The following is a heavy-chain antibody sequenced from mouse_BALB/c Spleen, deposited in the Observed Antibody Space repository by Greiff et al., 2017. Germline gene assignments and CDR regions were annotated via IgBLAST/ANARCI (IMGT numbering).Heavy chain of an antibody. CDR3: ARDTPFYGSFAY. Sequence: EVKLVESGGGLVQPGGSLRLSCATSGFTFTDYYMSWVRQPPGKALEWLGFIRNKANGYTTEYSASVKGRFTISRDNSQSILYLQMNTLRAEDSATYYCARDTPFYGSFAYWGQGTLVTVSA. D-gene: IGHD2-9*01. J-gene: IGHJ3*01. CDR1: GFTFTDYY. CDR2: IRNKANGYTT. V-gene: IGHV7-3*02.